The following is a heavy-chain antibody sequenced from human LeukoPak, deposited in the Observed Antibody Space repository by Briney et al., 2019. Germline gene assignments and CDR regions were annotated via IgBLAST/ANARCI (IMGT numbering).Heavy chain of an antibody. CDR1: GYTFTSYY. J-gene: IGHJ4*02. V-gene: IGHV1-2*02. CDR2: INPNSGGT. Sequence: GASVKVSCKASGYTFTSYYMHWVRQAPGQGLEWMGWINPNSGGTNYAQKFQGRVTMTRDTSISTAYMELSRLRSDDTAVYYCARAPADSSGYLDYWGQGTLVTVSS. CDR3: ARAPADSSGYLDY. D-gene: IGHD3-22*01.